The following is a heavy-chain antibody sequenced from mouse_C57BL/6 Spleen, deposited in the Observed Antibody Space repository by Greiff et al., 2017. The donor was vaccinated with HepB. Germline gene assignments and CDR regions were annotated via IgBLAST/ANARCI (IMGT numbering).Heavy chain of an antibody. V-gene: IGHV2-9-1*01. CDR3: ARNGEFITTVVATGAMDY. Sequence: QVQLKESGPGLVAPSQSLSITCTVSGFSLTSYAISWVRQPPGKGLEWLGVIWTGGGTNYNSALKSRLSISKDNSKSQVFLKMNSLQTDDKARYYCARNGEFITTVVATGAMDYWGQGTSVTVSS. CDR2: IWTGGGT. D-gene: IGHD1-1*01. CDR1: GFSLTSYA. J-gene: IGHJ4*01.